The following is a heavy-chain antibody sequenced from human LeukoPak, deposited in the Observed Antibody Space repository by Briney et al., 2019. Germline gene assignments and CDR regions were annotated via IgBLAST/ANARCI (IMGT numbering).Heavy chain of an antibody. CDR3: ARLKGSSVY. CDR1: GGSFSSDY. V-gene: IGHV4-39*01. Sequence: SETLSLTCTMSGGSFSSDYWGWIRQPPGKGLEWIGSIYYSGSTYYNPSLKSRVTISVDTSKNQFSLKLSSVTAADTAVYYCARLKGSSVYWGQGTLVTVSS. D-gene: IGHD6-6*01. CDR2: IYYSGST. J-gene: IGHJ4*02.